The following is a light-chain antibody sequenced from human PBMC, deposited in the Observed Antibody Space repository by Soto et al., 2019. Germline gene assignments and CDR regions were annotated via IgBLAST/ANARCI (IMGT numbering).Light chain of an antibody. CDR2: EVS. CDR1: DSDVGGYNY. CDR3: SSYAGSNNYV. Sequence: QSVLTQPPSASGSPGQSVTISCTGTDSDVGGYNYVSWYQQHPGKAPKLMIYEVSKRPSGVPDRFSGSKYDITASLTVSGLQAEDEADYYCSSYAGSNNYVFGTGTKLTVL. V-gene: IGLV2-8*01. J-gene: IGLJ1*01.